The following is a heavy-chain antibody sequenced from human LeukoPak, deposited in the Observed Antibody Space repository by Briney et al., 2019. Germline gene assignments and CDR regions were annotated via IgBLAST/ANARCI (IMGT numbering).Heavy chain of an antibody. J-gene: IGHJ3*02. CDR2: ISAYNGNT. V-gene: IGHV1-18*01. Sequence: ASVKVSCKASGYTFTSYGISWVQQAPGQGLEWMGWISAYNGNTNYAQKLQGRVTMTTDTSTSTAYMELRSLRSDDTAVYYCARLVVDHDAFDIWGQGTMVTVSS. D-gene: IGHD2-15*01. CDR3: ARLVVDHDAFDI. CDR1: GYTFTSYG.